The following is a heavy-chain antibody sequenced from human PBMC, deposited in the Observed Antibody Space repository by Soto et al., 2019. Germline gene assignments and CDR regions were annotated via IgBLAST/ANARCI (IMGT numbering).Heavy chain of an antibody. V-gene: IGHV3-21*01. CDR3: AREAGNYYYSSAMDV. Sequence: EVQLVESGGGLVKPGGSLRLSCAASGFTFSSYSMNWVRQAPGKGLEWVSSISSSSSYIYYADSVKGRFTISRDNAKNSLYLQMNSLRAEDTAVYYCAREAGNYYYSSAMDVWGLGTTVTVSS. D-gene: IGHD6-19*01. J-gene: IGHJ6*02. CDR2: ISSSSSYI. CDR1: GFTFSSYS.